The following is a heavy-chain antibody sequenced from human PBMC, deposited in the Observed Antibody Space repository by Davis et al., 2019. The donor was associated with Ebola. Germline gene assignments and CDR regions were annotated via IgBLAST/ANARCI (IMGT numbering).Heavy chain of an antibody. D-gene: IGHD2-15*01. J-gene: IGHJ6*02. V-gene: IGHV3-30-3*01. Sequence: PGGSLRLSCAASGFTFSSYAMHWVRQAPGKGLEWVAVISYDGSNKYYADSVKGRFTISRDNSKNTLYLQMNSLRAEDTAVYYCARVDYSIGDYYGMDVWGQGTTVTVSS. CDR1: GFTFSSYA. CDR3: ARVDYSIGDYYGMDV. CDR2: ISYDGSNK.